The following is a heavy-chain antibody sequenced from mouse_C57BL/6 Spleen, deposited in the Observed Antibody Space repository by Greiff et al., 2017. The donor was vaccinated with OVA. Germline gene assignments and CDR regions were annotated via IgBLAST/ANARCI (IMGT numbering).Heavy chain of an antibody. CDR1: GFSLTSYG. CDR2: IWRGGST. CDR3: AKSYGNKGAMDY. V-gene: IGHV2-5*01. Sequence: VQLQESGPGLVQPSQSLSITCTVSGFSLTSYGVHWVRQSPGKGLEWLGVIWRGGSTDYNAAFMSRLSITKDNSKSQVFFNMNSLQADDTAIYYCAKSYGNKGAMDYWGQGTSVTVSS. D-gene: IGHD2-1*01. J-gene: IGHJ4*01.